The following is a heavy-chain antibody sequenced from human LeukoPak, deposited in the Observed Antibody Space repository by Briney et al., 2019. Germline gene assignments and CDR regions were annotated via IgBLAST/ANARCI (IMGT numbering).Heavy chain of an antibody. CDR3: AKLLLDYFDY. CDR2: ISGSGGST. J-gene: IGHJ4*02. CDR1: GFTFSSYA. V-gene: IGHV3-23*01. D-gene: IGHD2-15*01. Sequence: GRSLRLSCAASGFTFSSYAMSWVRRAPGKGLEWVSAISGSGGSTYYADSVKGRFTISRDNSKNTLYLQMNSLRAEDTAVYYCAKLLLDYFDYWGQGTLVTVSS.